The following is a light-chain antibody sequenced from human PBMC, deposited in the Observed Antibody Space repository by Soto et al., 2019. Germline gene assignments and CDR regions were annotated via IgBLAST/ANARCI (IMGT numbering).Light chain of an antibody. J-gene: IGKJ1*01. Sequence: EIVLTQSPGTLSLSPGERATLSCRASQSVRTNYLAWYQQKRGQAPWLLIYGASSRATGIPDRFSGSGPGTDSTLTISRLEPEDFAVYYCQQYSNSAWTFGQGTKVDIK. V-gene: IGKV3-20*01. CDR3: QQYSNSAWT. CDR2: GAS. CDR1: QSVRTNY.